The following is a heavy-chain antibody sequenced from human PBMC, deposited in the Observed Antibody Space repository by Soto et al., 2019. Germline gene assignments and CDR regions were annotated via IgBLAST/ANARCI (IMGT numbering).Heavy chain of an antibody. CDR2: ISSSGGSGGST. CDR1: GFTFSSYA. J-gene: IGHJ6*02. V-gene: IGHV3-23*01. CDR3: AKDWRMDV. Sequence: EVQLLESGGGLVQPGGSLRLSCAASGFTFSSYAMNWVRQAPGKGLEWVSDISSSGGSGGSTHYAECVKGRSTISRDTSKNTLYLQMNSLRAEDTAVYYCAKDWRMDVWGQGTTVTVSS.